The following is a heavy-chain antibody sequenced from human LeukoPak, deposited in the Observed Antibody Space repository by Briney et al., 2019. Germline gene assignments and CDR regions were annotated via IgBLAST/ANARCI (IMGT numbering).Heavy chain of an antibody. Sequence: GASVKVSCKASGYTFTSYYMHWVRQAPGQGLEWMGWISAYNGNTNYAQKLQGRVTMTTGTSTSTAYMELRSLRSDDTAVYYCARDRRGSGYSYGYYFDYWGQGTLVTVSS. J-gene: IGHJ4*02. D-gene: IGHD5-18*01. CDR1: GYTFTSYY. CDR3: ARDRRGSGYSYGYYFDY. CDR2: ISAYNGNT. V-gene: IGHV1-18*04.